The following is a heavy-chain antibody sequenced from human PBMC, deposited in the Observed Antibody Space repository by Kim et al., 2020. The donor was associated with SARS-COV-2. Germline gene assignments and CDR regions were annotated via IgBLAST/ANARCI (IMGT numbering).Heavy chain of an antibody. J-gene: IGHJ4*02. D-gene: IGHD3-10*01. Sequence: GGSLRLSCAASGFTFDDYTMHWVRQAPGKGLEWVSLISWDGGNTYYADSVKGRFTISRDNSKNSLYLQMNSLRTEDTALYYCAKGGYYYGSGSDFDYWGQGTLVTLSS. V-gene: IGHV3-43*01. CDR2: ISWDGGNT. CDR1: GFTFDDYT. CDR3: AKGGYYYGSGSDFDY.